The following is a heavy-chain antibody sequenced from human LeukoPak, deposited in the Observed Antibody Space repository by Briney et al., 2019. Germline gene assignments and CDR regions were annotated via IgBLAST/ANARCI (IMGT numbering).Heavy chain of an antibody. V-gene: IGHV4-4*08. J-gene: IGHJ4*02. D-gene: IGHD6-19*01. CDR1: GGSTHRHY. CDR3: VRRDTGWNYFDY. Sequence: SETLSLTCPVSGGSTHRHYWGWIRQPPGKGLQWIGDIYSTRKNNYHPSLKSRVTISLDTSKSHLSLNLTSVLAADTAIYYCVRRDTGWNYFDYWGQGILVTVSS. CDR2: IYSTRKN.